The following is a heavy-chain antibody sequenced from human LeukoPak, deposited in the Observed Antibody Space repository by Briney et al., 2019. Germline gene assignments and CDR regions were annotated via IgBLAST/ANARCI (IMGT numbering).Heavy chain of an antibody. V-gene: IGHV3-11*01. Sequence: GGSLRLSCAASGFTFSDYYMSWIRLAPGKGLEWVSYISSSGSTIYYAGSVKGRFTISRDNAKNSLYLQMNSLRAEDTAVYYCARDYYYDSSGYSHYWGQGTLVTVSS. CDR2: ISSSGSTI. J-gene: IGHJ4*02. CDR3: ARDYYYDSSGYSHY. CDR1: GFTFSDYY. D-gene: IGHD3-22*01.